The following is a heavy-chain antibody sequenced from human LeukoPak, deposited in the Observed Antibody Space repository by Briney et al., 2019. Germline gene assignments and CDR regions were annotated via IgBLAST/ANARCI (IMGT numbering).Heavy chain of an antibody. J-gene: IGHJ4*02. CDR3: ARDDGYGDYPSGGY. CDR2: ISSSSSYI. V-gene: IGHV3-21*01. D-gene: IGHD4-17*01. CDR1: GSNFNSYT. Sequence: GGSLRLSCAASGSNFNSYTMNWVRQAPGKGLEWVSSISSSSSYIYYADSVKGRFTISRDNAKNSLYLQMNSLRAEDTAVYYCARDDGYGDYPSGGYWGQGTLVTVSS.